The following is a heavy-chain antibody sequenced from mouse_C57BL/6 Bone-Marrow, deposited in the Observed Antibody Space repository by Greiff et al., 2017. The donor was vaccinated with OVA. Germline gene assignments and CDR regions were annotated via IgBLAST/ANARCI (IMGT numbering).Heavy chain of an antibody. Sequence: EVKVVESGEGLVKPGGSLKLSCAASGFTFSSYAMSWVRQTPEKRLEWVAYISSGGDYIYYADTVKGRFTISRDNARNTLSLQMSRLKSEDTAMYYCTREGDWFAYWGQGTLVTVSA. J-gene: IGHJ3*01. V-gene: IGHV5-9-1*02. CDR1: GFTFSSYA. CDR3: TREGDWFAY. CDR2: ISSGGDYI.